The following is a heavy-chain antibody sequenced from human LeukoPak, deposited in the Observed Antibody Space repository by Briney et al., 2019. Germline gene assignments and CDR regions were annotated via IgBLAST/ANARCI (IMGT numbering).Heavy chain of an antibody. CDR2: IYTSGST. CDR1: GGSISSGSYY. Sequence: SETLSLTCTVSGGSISSGSYYWSWIRQPAGKGLEWIGRIYTSGSTNYNPSLRGRVTISVDTSKNQFSLKLSSVTAADTAVYYCARSVDTAMVTSGGYFDYWGQGTLVTVSS. CDR3: ARSVDTAMVTSGGYFDY. D-gene: IGHD5-18*01. V-gene: IGHV4-61*02. J-gene: IGHJ4*02.